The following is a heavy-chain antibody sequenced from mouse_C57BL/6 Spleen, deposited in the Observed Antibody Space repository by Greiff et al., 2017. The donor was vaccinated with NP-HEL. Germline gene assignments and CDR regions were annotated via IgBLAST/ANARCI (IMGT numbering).Heavy chain of an antibody. CDR3: ARKYSNYDWYFEV. D-gene: IGHD2-5*01. V-gene: IGHV1-80*01. J-gene: IGHJ1*03. CDR2: IYPGDGDT. Sequence: QVQLQQSGAELVKPGASVKISCKASGYAFSSYWMNWVKQRPGKGLEWIGQIYPGDGDTNYNGKFKGKATLTADKSSSTAYMQLSSLTSEDSAVYFCARKYSNYDWYFEVWGTGTTVTVSS. CDR1: GYAFSSYW.